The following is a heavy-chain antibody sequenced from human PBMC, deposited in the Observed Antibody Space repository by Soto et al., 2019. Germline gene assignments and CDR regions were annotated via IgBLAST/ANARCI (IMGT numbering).Heavy chain of an antibody. CDR1: GYTFTSYA. V-gene: IGHV1-3*01. D-gene: IGHD3-3*01. Sequence: ASVKVSCKASGYTFTSYAMHWVRQAPGQRLEWMGWINAGNGNTKYSQKFQGRVTITRDTSASTAYMELSSLRSEDTALYYCARVRGYDFWSGYYNYWGQGTLVTVSS. CDR3: ARVRGYDFWSGYYNY. J-gene: IGHJ4*02. CDR2: INAGNGNT.